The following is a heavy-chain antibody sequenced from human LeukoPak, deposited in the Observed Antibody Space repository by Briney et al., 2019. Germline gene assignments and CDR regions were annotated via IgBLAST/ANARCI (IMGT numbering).Heavy chain of an antibody. Sequence: PSETLSLTCTVSGGSISSSSYYWGWIRQPPGKGLEWIGSIYYSGSTNYNPSLKSRVTISVDTSKNQFSLKLSSVTAADTAVYYCARGRGPGPVGATIDDAFDIWGQGTMVTVSS. V-gene: IGHV4-39*07. CDR2: IYYSGST. J-gene: IGHJ3*02. D-gene: IGHD1-26*01. CDR3: ARGRGPGPVGATIDDAFDI. CDR1: GGSISSSSYY.